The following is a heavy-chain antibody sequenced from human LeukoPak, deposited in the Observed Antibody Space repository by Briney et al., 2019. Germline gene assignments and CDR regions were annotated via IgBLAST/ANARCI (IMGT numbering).Heavy chain of an antibody. D-gene: IGHD2-2*01. CDR2: MNPNSGNT. J-gene: IGHJ6*02. CDR1: GYTFTSYD. CDR3: AREIGYCSSTSCLYYYYYYYGMGI. V-gene: IGHV1-8*01. Sequence: ASVEVSCKASGYTFTSYDINWVRQATGQGLEWMGWMNPNSGNTGYAQKFQGRVTMTRNTSISTAYMELSSLRSEDTAVYYCAREIGYCSSTSCLYYYYYYYGMGIWGQGTTVTVSS.